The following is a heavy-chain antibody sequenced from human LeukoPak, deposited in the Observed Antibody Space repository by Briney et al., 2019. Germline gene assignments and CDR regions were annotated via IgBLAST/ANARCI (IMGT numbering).Heavy chain of an antibody. D-gene: IGHD2-2*02. J-gene: IGHJ5*01. CDR3: ARHLYTGFDS. Sequence: SETLSLTCTVSGGSISNYYWSWIRQPPGKGLEWLGSIYYSGIIDYSPSLKSRVTISVDTSKKQFSLKLTSVTAADTAVYYCARHLYTGFDSWGQGTLVTVSS. V-gene: IGHV4-59*08. CDR2: IYYSGII. CDR1: GGSISNYY.